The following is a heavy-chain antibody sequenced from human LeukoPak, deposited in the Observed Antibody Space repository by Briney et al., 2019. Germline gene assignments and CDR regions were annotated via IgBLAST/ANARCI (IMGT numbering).Heavy chain of an antibody. CDR2: ISSSGSTI. Sequence: PGGSLRLSCAASGFTFSDYYMSWIRQAPGKGLEWVSYISSSGSTIYYADSVKGRFTISRDNAKNSLYLQMNSLRAEDTAVYYCASVDIVAATADYWGQGILVTVSS. D-gene: IGHD5-12*01. J-gene: IGHJ4*02. V-gene: IGHV3-11*04. CDR1: GFTFSDYY. CDR3: ASVDIVAATADY.